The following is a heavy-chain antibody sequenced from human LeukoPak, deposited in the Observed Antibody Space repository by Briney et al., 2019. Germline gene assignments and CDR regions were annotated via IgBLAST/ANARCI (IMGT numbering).Heavy chain of an antibody. D-gene: IGHD1-1*01. CDR3: AGSTGTRGGCFDY. J-gene: IGHJ4*02. CDR2: INHSGST. Sequence: SETLSLTCAVYGGSFSGYYWSWIRQPPGKGLEWIGEINHSGSTNYNPSLKSRVTISVDTSKNQFSLKLSSVTAADTAVYYCAGSTGTRGGCFDYWGQGTLVTVSS. CDR1: GGSFSGYY. V-gene: IGHV4-34*01.